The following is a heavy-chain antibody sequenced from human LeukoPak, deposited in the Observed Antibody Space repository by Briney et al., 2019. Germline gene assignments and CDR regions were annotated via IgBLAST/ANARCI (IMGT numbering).Heavy chain of an antibody. Sequence: GGSLRLSCAASGFTFSTSWMSWVRQAPGKGLEWVANIQQDGTETYYVDSVKGRFTISRDNAKNSLYLQMNSLRAEDTAVYHCARDHALREDYFDYWGQGTLVTVSS. CDR2: IQQDGTET. CDR1: GFTFSTSW. CDR3: ARDHALREDYFDY. D-gene: IGHD1-26*01. V-gene: IGHV3-7*01. J-gene: IGHJ4*02.